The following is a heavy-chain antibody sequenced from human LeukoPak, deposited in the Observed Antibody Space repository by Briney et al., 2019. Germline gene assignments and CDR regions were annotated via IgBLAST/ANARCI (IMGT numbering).Heavy chain of an antibody. CDR3: ARPHYHYYGMDV. D-gene: IGHD1-14*01. J-gene: IGHJ6*02. Sequence: GGSLRLSCAASGFTFSSYSMSWVRQAPGKGLEWVSSISGSGGRIDYADSVKGRFTISRDNSKNTLYLQMNSLRAEDTAVYYCARPHYHYYGMDVWGQGTTVTVSS. CDR2: ISGSGGRI. CDR1: GFTFSSYS. V-gene: IGHV3-23*01.